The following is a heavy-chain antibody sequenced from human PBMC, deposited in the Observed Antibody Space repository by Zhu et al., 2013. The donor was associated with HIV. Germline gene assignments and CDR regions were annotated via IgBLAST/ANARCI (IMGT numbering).Heavy chain of an antibody. CDR2: INTNNGAT. D-gene: IGHD3-10*01. CDR3: VKGGGDHTNPWYFAH. Sequence: QVQLVQSGAEVKKPGASVKVSCTASGFTFTDYYMHWVRQAPGQGLEWMGWINTNNGATTYTQTFQGRVTLTRDTSITSIYLELYRLTSDDTAMYYCVKGGGDHTNPWYFAHWGQGTLVTVSS. V-gene: IGHV1-2*02. J-gene: IGHJ4*02. CDR1: GFTFTDYY.